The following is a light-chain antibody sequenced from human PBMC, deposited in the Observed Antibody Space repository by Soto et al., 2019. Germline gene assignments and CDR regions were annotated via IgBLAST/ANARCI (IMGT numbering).Light chain of an antibody. CDR2: EVS. J-gene: IGLJ1*01. Sequence: QSALTQPASVSGSPGQSITISCTGTSSDVGNYNSVSWYQQHPGKAPKLMIYEVSNRSSGVSNRFSGTKSGNTASLTISGLQGEDEADYYCSSYTTTNTYVFGTGTKLTVL. CDR1: SSDVGNYNS. V-gene: IGLV2-14*01. CDR3: SSYTTTNTYV.